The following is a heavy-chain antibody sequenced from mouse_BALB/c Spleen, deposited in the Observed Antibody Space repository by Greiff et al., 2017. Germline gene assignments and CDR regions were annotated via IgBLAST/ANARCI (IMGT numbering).Heavy chain of an antibody. CDR2: ISNGGGST. V-gene: IGHV5-12-2*01. J-gene: IGHJ4*01. CDR1: GFTFSSYT. D-gene: IGHD1-1*01. Sequence: EVQLVESGGGLVQPGGSLKLSCAASGFTFSSYTMSWVRQTPEKRLEWVAYISNGGGSTYYPDTVKGRFTISRDNAKNTLYQQMSSLKSEDTAMYYCARHNYGNAMDYWGQGTSVTVSS. CDR3: ARHNYGNAMDY.